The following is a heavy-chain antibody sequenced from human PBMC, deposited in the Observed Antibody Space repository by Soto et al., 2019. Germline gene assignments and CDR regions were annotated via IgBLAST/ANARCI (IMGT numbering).Heavy chain of an antibody. CDR1: GGSISSGGYY. D-gene: IGHD5-18*01. CDR2: IYYSGST. V-gene: IGHV4-31*03. Sequence: SETLSLTCTVSGGSISSGGYYWSWIRQHPGKGLEWIGYIYYSGSTYYNPSLKSRVTISVDTSKNQFSLKLSSVTAADTAVYYCARTNLADTAMVTSYYFDYWSQGTLVTVSS. J-gene: IGHJ4*02. CDR3: ARTNLADTAMVTSYYFDY.